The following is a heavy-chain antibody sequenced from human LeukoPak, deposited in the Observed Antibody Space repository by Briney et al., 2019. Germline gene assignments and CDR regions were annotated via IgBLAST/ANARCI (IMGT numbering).Heavy chain of an antibody. D-gene: IGHD6-13*01. CDR3: ARRIGYSSSWHDAFDI. CDR1: GFTFSSYA. Sequence: GGSLRLSCAASGFTFSSYAMSWVRQAPGKGLEWVSAISGSGGSTYYADSVKGRFTISRDNSKNTLYLQMNSLRAEDTAVYYCARRIGYSSSWHDAFDIWGQGTMVTVSS. V-gene: IGHV3-23*01. CDR2: ISGSGGST. J-gene: IGHJ3*02.